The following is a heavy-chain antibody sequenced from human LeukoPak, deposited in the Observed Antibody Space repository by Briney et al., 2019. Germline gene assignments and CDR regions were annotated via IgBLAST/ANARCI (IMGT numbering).Heavy chain of an antibody. J-gene: IGHJ4*02. D-gene: IGHD6-13*01. V-gene: IGHV4-59*01. Sequence: SETLSLTCTVSGGSISSYYWSWIRQPPGKGLEWIGYIYYSGSTNYNPSLKSRVTISVDTSKNQFSLKLSSVTAADTAVYYCAGSSSWYLVVDYWGQGTLVTVSS. CDR3: AGSSSWYLVVDY. CDR1: GGSISSYY. CDR2: IYYSGST.